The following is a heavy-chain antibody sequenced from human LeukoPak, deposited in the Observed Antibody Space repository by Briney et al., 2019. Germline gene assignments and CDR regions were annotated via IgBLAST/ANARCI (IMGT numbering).Heavy chain of an antibody. CDR1: GFTFDDYA. CDR2: ISWNSGSI. V-gene: IGHV3-9*01. Sequence: GGSLRLSCAASGFTFDDYAMHWVRQAPGKGLEWVSGISWNSGSIGYADSVKGRFTISRDNDKNSLYLQMNSLRAEDTALYYCAKDMGATKRAYFDYWGQGTLVTVSS. J-gene: IGHJ4*02. CDR3: AKDMGATKRAYFDY. D-gene: IGHD1-26*01.